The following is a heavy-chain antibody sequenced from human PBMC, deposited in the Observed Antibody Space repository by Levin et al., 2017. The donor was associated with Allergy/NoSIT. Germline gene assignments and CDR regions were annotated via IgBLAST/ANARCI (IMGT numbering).Heavy chain of an antibody. CDR2: INHSGST. V-gene: IGHV4-34*01. J-gene: IGHJ5*02. CDR1: GGSFSGYY. Sequence: SQTLSLPCAVYGGSFSGYYWSWIRQPPGKGLEWIGEINHSGSTNYDPSLKSRVTISVDTSKNQFSLKLSSVTAADTAVYYCARPKNRFSTSGWFDPWGQGTLVTVSS. CDR3: ARPKNRFSTSGWFDP. D-gene: IGHD2-2*01.